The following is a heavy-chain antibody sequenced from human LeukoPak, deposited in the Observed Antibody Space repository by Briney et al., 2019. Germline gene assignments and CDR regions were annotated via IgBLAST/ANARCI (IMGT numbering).Heavy chain of an antibody. D-gene: IGHD3-22*01. Sequence: TGGSLRLSCAASGFTFSGYWMHWVRQAPGKGLVWVSRIKSDGSTRYADSVKGRFTISRDNAKNTVSLQMTSLRAEDTGVYYCARAPSEIGGYYPEYFRHWGQGTLVIVSS. J-gene: IGHJ1*01. CDR2: IKSDGST. CDR3: ARAPSEIGGYYPEYFRH. V-gene: IGHV3-74*01. CDR1: GFTFSGYW.